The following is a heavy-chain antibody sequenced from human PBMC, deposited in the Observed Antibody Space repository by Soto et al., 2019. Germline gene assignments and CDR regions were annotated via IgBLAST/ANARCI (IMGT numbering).Heavy chain of an antibody. CDR2: INPNNGGT. J-gene: IGHJ4*02. Sequence: VASVKVSCKTSGYTFTTYYMHWMRQAPGQGLEWMGWINPNNGGTNYAQKFQGRVTMTRDTSISTAYMELSGLTSDDTAVYFCARQRRLDNWGQGTLVTV. CDR3: ARQRRLDN. V-gene: IGHV1-2*02. CDR1: GYTFTTYY.